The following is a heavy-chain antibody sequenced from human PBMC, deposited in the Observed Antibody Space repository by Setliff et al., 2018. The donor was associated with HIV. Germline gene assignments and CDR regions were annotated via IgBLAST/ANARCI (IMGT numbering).Heavy chain of an antibody. J-gene: IGHJ4*02. CDR1: GGSISSNSYY. D-gene: IGHD3-9*01. CDR3: ARDQPQDYYSLTGYYTGRYFDY. V-gene: IGHV4-39*07. CDR2: IYHSGRT. Sequence: PSETLSLTCTVSGGSISSNSYYWGWIRQPPGKGLEWIGSIYHSGRTYYNPSLKTRVTISVDTSKNQFSLKLTPVTAADTAVCYCARDQPQDYYSLTGYYTGRYFDYWGRGTLVTVSS.